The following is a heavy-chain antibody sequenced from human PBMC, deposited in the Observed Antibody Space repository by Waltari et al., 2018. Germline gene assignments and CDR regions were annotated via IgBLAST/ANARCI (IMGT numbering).Heavy chain of an antibody. V-gene: IGHV3-21*01. Sequence: EVQLVESGGGLVKPGGSLRLSCAASGFTFSSYSMNWVRQAPGKGLELVSSMSSSSSYIYYANSVKGRFTISRDNAKNSLYLQMNSLRAEDTAVYYCARGMPDMTTVTLDYWGQGTLVTVSS. CDR3: ARGMPDMTTVTLDY. D-gene: IGHD4-17*01. CDR1: GFTFSSYS. J-gene: IGHJ4*02. CDR2: MSSSSSYI.